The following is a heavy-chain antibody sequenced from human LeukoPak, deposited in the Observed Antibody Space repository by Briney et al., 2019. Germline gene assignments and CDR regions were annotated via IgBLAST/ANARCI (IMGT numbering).Heavy chain of an antibody. J-gene: IGHJ3*02. CDR2: IYPGDSDT. Sequence: GESLKISCKGSGYSFTSYWIGWVRQMPGKGLEWMGIIYPGDSDTRYSPSFQGQVTISADKSISTAYLQWSSLKASDTATYYCASGSSYCSSTSCFRYNSGYDFFNAFDIWGQGTMVTVSS. D-gene: IGHD2-2*01. CDR1: GYSFTSYW. V-gene: IGHV5-51*01. CDR3: ASGSSYCSSTSCFRYNSGYDFFNAFDI.